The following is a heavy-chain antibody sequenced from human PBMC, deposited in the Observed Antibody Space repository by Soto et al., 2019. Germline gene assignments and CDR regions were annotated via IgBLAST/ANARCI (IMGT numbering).Heavy chain of an antibody. V-gene: IGHV3-30-3*01. D-gene: IGHD7-27*01. CDR2: ISYDGSNK. Sequence: QVQLVESGGGVVQPGRSLRLSCAASGFTFSSYAMHWVRQAPGKGLEWVAVISYDGSNKYYADYVKGRFTISRDNSKNTLYLQMTSLRAEDTAVYYCTRDLGFDILGQGTMVTVSS. J-gene: IGHJ3*02. CDR3: TRDLGFDI. CDR1: GFTFSSYA.